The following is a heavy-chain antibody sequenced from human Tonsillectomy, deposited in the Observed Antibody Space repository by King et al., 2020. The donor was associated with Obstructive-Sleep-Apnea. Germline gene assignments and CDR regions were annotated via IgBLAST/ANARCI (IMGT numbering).Heavy chain of an antibody. V-gene: IGHV3-30*02. CDR3: ARGVHSSSWS. D-gene: IGHD6-13*01. CDR1: GFIFSDYG. Sequence: VQLVESGGGVVQPGGSLRLSCAASGFIFSDYGMQWVRQAPGKGLEWVAFIRYDGSEEYYAESVKGRFTISRDNYKSTLYLQMNSLRTEDTAVYFCARGVHSSSWSWGQGTLVTVSS. CDR2: IRYDGSEE. J-gene: IGHJ5*02.